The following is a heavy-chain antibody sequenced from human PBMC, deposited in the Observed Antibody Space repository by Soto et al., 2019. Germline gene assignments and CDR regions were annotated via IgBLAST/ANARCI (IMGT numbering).Heavy chain of an antibody. J-gene: IGHJ5*02. CDR3: ARQASYWHGGGGWFDP. D-gene: IGHD2-8*02. Sequence: EVQLVESGGGLVEPGGSLRLSCAASGFTFSAFDMHWVRQATGKGLEWVAAIGTLHDAYYPDSVKGRFTISRENAKNSLYFKMNSLRAGDTAVYYCARQASYWHGGGGWFDPWGQGTLVTVSS. V-gene: IGHV3-13*01. CDR2: IGTLHDA. CDR1: GFTFSAFD.